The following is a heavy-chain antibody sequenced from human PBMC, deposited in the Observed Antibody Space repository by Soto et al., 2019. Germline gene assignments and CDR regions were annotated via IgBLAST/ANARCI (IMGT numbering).Heavy chain of an antibody. CDR3: ANQWLVLVSGLDT. Sequence: PGGSLRLSCAASGFTFSSYSLSCLLLALGNGLDWGEACTSSGATTYYADSVKGRFTISRDKSKNTLYLRMNSLRAEDTAVYDCANQWLVLVSGLDTWGQGTLVTVAS. D-gene: IGHD6-19*01. CDR1: GFTFSSYS. CDR2: CTSSGATT. J-gene: IGHJ5*02. V-gene: IGHV3-23*01.